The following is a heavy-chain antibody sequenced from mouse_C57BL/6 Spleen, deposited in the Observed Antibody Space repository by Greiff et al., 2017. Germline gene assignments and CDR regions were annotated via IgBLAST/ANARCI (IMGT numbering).Heavy chain of an antibody. CDR2: ISSGSSTI. Sequence: EVNVVESGGGLVKPGGSLKLSCAASGFTFSDYGMHWVLQAPEKGLEWVAYISSGSSTIYYADTVKGRFTISRDNAKNTLFLQMTSLRSEDTAMYYCARTGGYFDVWGTGTTVTVSS. V-gene: IGHV5-17*01. CDR1: GFTFSDYG. J-gene: IGHJ1*03. CDR3: ARTGGYFDV.